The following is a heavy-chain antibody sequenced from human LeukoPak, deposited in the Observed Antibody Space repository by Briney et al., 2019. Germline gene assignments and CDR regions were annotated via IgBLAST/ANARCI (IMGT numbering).Heavy chain of an antibody. CDR2: INHSVST. J-gene: IGHJ6*02. CDR1: VGSLSGYY. V-gene: IGHV4-34*01. Sequence: PSETLSLTCAVYVGSLSGYYWSWIRQPPGKGLEWIGEINHSVSTNYNPSLKSRVTIAVDTSKNQFSLKLSSVTAADTAVYYCARGLVYSYGYTYYYYGMDVWGQGTTVTVSS. CDR3: ARGLVYSYGYTYYYYGMDV. D-gene: IGHD5-18*01.